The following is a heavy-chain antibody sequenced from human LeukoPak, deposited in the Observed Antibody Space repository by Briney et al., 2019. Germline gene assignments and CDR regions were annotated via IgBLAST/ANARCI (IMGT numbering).Heavy chain of an antibody. Sequence: SETLSLTCTVSGGYVRSGSYYWSWIRQPPGKGLEWVGYIYYSGSTNYNPSLRSRVTISVDTSKNQFSLKLSSVTAADTAVYYCARGYYGSGSFFDYWGQGTLVTVSS. D-gene: IGHD3-10*01. V-gene: IGHV4-61*01. CDR2: IYYSGST. J-gene: IGHJ4*02. CDR1: GGYVRSGSYY. CDR3: ARGYYGSGSFFDY.